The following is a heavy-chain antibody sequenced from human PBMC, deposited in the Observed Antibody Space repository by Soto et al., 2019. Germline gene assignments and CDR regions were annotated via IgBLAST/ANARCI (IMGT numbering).Heavy chain of an antibody. D-gene: IGHD3-22*01. CDR1: GGSISSYY. CDR2: IYTSGST. Sequence: SETLSLTCTVSGGSISSYYWSWIRQPAGKGLEWIGRIYTSGSTNYNPSLKSRVTMSVDTSKNQFSLKPSSVTAADTAMYYCSTRAYDTNGYYRFDPWGQGTLVTVSA. J-gene: IGHJ5*01. V-gene: IGHV4-4*07. CDR3: STRAYDTNGYYRFDP.